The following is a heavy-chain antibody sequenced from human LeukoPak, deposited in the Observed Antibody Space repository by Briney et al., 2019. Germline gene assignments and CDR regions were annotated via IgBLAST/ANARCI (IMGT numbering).Heavy chain of an antibody. CDR2: ISGSGGST. J-gene: IGHJ4*02. D-gene: IGHD3-3*01. Sequence: PGGSLRLSCAASGFTFSSYAMSWVRQAPGKGLEWVSAISGSGGSTYYADSVKGRFTISRDNSKNTLYLQMNSLRAEDTAVYYCAKDTGDYDFWSGYPGHGYFDYWGQGTLVTVSS. CDR3: AKDTGDYDFWSGYPGHGYFDY. CDR1: GFTFSSYA. V-gene: IGHV3-23*01.